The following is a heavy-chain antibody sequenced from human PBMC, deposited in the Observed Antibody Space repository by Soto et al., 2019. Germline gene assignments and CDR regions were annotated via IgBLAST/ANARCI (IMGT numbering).Heavy chain of an antibody. CDR1: GDSIRNGYY. J-gene: IGHJ5*01. Sequence: AETLSLTCAVSGDSIRNGYYWGWIRPPPGKGLEWIGSIFHIGITHYNPSLKSRVTISVHPSKNQFSLRLTSVTAADTAVNYCARDVDWFAHWGQGILVSDSP. V-gene: IGHV4-38-2*02. CDR3: ARDVDWFAH. CDR2: IFHIGIT.